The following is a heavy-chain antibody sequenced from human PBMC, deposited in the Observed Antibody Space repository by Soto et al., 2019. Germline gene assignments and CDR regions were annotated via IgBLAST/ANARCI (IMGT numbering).Heavy chain of an antibody. V-gene: IGHV1-18*01. J-gene: IGHJ4*02. CDR2: ISGFNGNT. CDR3: ARIGVSSGHESPDFDS. D-gene: IGHD3-16*01. Sequence: VKVSCKASGYTFNFYGITWVRQAPGQGLEWMGWISGFNGNTNYAADLQGRVTMTTDTSTSTAYIELRGLRSDDTAVYYCARIGVSSGHESPDFDSWGQGTLVTVSS. CDR1: GYTFNFYG.